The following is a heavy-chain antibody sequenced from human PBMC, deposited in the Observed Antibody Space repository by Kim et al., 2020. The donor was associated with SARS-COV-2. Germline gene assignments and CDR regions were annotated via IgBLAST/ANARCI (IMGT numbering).Heavy chain of an antibody. D-gene: IGHD1-26*01. J-gene: IGHJ4*02. CDR2: INPSGGST. Sequence: ASVKVSCKASGYTFTSYYMHWVRQAPGQGLEWMGIINPSGGSTSYAQKFQGRVTMTRDTSTSTVYMELSSLRSEDTAVYYCARERGGATEGAYFDYWGQGTLVPVAS. CDR3: ARERGGATEGAYFDY. CDR1: GYTFTSYY. V-gene: IGHV1-46*01.